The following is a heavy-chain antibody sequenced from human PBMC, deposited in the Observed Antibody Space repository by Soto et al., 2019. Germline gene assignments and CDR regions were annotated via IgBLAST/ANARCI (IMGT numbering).Heavy chain of an antibody. CDR1: GFTFSSYD. Sequence: GGSLRLSCAASGFTFSSYDMHWVRQATGKGLEWVSAIGTAGDTYYPGSVKGRFTISRENAKNSLYLQMNSLRAGDTAVYYCARGEADFRSGRFFPMDVWGKGTTVTVSS. CDR3: ARGEADFRSGRFFPMDV. V-gene: IGHV3-13*01. J-gene: IGHJ6*03. CDR2: IGTAGDT. D-gene: IGHD3-3*01.